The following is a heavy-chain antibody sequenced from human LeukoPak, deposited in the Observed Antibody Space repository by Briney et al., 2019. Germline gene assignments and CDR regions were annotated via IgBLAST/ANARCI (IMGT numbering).Heavy chain of an antibody. CDR2: ISSSSTTI. CDR1: GFTFSSYA. J-gene: IGHJ4*02. V-gene: IGHV3-48*01. Sequence: PGGSLRLSCAASGFTFSSYAMQWVRQAPGKGLEFVSYISSSSTTIHYADSVKGRFTVSRDNAKNSLYLQMNSLRAEDTAVYYCARDGPPDYWGQGTLVTVSS. CDR3: ARDGPPDY.